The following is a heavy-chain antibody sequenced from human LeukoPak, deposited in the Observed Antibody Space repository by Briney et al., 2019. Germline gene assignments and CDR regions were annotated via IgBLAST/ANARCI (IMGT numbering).Heavy chain of an antibody. CDR3: ARAAGEMATIRY. CDR1: GFTFSNYN. Sequence: GGSLRLSCAASGFTFSNYNMNWVRQAPGKGLEWVSSISSSSSYIYYADSVKGRFTISRDNAKNSLYLQMNSLRAEDTAVYYCARAAGEMATIRYWGQGTLVTVSS. D-gene: IGHD5-24*01. V-gene: IGHV3-21*01. J-gene: IGHJ4*02. CDR2: ISSSSSYI.